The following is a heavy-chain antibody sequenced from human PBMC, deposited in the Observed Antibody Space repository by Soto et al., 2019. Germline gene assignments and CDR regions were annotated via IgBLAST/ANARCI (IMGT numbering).Heavy chain of an antibody. J-gene: IGHJ4*02. CDR1: GGSISSYY. V-gene: IGHV4-59*08. CDR2: IYYSGST. D-gene: IGHD2-15*01. CDR3: ARGGARWQGYFDS. Sequence: PSETRSLTCTVDGGSISSYYCSWIRQPPGKGLEWIGYIYYSGSTNYNPTLKSRVTISVDTSKNQFSLKLRSVTAANTAVYYCARGGARWQGYFDSWGQGALVTVSS.